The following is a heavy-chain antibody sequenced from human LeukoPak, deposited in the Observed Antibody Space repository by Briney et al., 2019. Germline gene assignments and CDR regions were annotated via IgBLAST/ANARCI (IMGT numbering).Heavy chain of an antibody. CDR1: GYPFTSYD. D-gene: IGHD3-10*01. V-gene: IGHV1-8*01. J-gene: IGHJ6*03. CDR2: MNPNSGNT. CDR3: ARGLEGSGSYYNPSYYYYYYMDV. Sequence: GASVKVSFKASGYPFTSYDINWVRQATGQGLEGMGWMNPNSGNTGYAQKFQGRVTVTRNTSISTAYMKLSSLRSEDTAVYYCARGLEGSGSYYNPSYYYYYYMDVWGKGTTVTISS.